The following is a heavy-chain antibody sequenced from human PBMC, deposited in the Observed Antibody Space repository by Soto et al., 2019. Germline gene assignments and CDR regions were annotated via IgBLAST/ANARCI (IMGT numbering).Heavy chain of an antibody. CDR3: ARGRYGDY. CDR1: GYTFTSYG. J-gene: IGHJ4*02. V-gene: IGHV1-18*01. CDR2: ISAHNGNT. D-gene: IGHD1-1*01. Sequence: QVHLVQSGAEVKKPGASVKVSCKASGYTFTSYGITWVRRAPGQGLEWMGWISAHNGNTDYAQKLQGRVIVTRDTSTSTAYMELRSLLYDDTAVYYCARGRYGDYWGQGALVPVSS.